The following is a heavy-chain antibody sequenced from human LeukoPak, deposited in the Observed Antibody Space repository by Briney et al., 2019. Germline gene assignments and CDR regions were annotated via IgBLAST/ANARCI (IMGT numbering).Heavy chain of an antibody. J-gene: IGHJ4*02. CDR1: GYTLTELS. CDR3: ATDLKYYYDSSGPLSD. CDR2: FDPEDGET. Sequence: GASVKVSCKVSGYTLTELSMHWVRQAPGKGLEWMGGFDPEDGETIYAQKFQGRVTMTEDTSTDTAYMELSSLRSEDTAVYYCATDLKYYYDSSGPLSDWGQGTLVTVSS. D-gene: IGHD3-22*01. V-gene: IGHV1-24*01.